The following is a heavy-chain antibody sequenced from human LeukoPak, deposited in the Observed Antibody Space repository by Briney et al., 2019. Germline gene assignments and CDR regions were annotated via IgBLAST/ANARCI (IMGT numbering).Heavy chain of an antibody. CDR2: IWYDGSNK. CDR1: GFTFSSYG. CDR3: ARALRMDV. V-gene: IGHV3-33*01. Sequence: GRSLRLSCAASGFTFSSYGMHWVRQAPGKGLEWVALIWYDGSNKNYGDSVKGRSTISRDNSKNTLYLQMNSLRAEDTAVYYCARALRMDVWGQGTTVTVSS. J-gene: IGHJ6*02.